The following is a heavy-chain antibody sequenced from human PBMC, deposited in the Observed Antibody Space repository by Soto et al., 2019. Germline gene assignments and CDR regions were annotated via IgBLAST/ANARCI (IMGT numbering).Heavy chain of an antibody. CDR1: GGSISSSSYY. CDR2: IYYSGST. D-gene: IGHD2-2*01. V-gene: IGHV4-39*01. CDR3: ARYIVVVPAAMQFDP. Sequence: QLQLQESGPGLVKPSETLSLTCTVSGGSISSSSYYWGWIRQPPGKGLEWIGSIYYSGSTYYNPSLKSRVTISVDTSKNHFSLKLSSVTAADTAVYYCARYIVVVPAAMQFDPWGQGTLVTVSS. J-gene: IGHJ5*02.